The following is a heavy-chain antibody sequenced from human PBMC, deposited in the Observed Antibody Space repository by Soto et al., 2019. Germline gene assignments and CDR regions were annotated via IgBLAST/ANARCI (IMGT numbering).Heavy chain of an antibody. J-gene: IGHJ6*02. CDR3: ARVGGPIVLMVYATTDWYYYGMDV. D-gene: IGHD2-8*01. V-gene: IGHV4-4*02. CDR1: GGSIRSINW. Sequence: SETLSLTYAVSGGSIRSINWWRSVRQPPGKGLEWIGEIYHSGSTNYNPSLKSRVTISVDKSKNQFSLKLSSVTAADTAVYYCARVGGPIVLMVYATTDWYYYGMDVWGQGTTVTVSS. CDR2: IYHSGST.